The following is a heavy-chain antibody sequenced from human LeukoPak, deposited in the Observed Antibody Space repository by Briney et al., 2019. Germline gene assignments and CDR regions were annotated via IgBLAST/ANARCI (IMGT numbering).Heavy chain of an antibody. D-gene: IGHD3-22*01. V-gene: IGHV7-4-1*02. Sequence: ASVKVSCKASGYTFTSYAMNWVRQAPGQGLEWMGWINTNTGNPTYAQGFTGRFVFSFDTPVSTAYLQISSLRAEDTAVYYCAREGNYNDNDYWGQGTLVTVSS. J-gene: IGHJ4*02. CDR1: GYTFTSYA. CDR2: INTNTGNP. CDR3: AREGNYNDNDY.